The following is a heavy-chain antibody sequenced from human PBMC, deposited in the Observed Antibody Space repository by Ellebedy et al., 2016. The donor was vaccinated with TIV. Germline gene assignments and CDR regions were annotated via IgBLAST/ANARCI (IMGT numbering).Heavy chain of an antibody. CDR1: GYTFTSYY. V-gene: IGHV1-46*01. CDR3: ARDRRRLGYCSGGSCEGVGY. J-gene: IGHJ4*02. D-gene: IGHD2-15*01. Sequence: AASVKVSCKASGYTFTSYYIHWVRQAPGQGLEWMGIINPSGGSTSYAQKFQGRVTMTRDTSTSTVYMELSSLRSEDTAVYYCARDRRRLGYCSGGSCEGVGYWGQGTLVTVSS. CDR2: INPSGGST.